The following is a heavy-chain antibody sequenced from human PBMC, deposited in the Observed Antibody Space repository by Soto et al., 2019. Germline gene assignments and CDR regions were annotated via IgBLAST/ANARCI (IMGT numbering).Heavy chain of an antibody. CDR2: VNPSGGST. V-gene: IGHV1-46*01. J-gene: IGHJ1*01. Sequence: ASVKVSCKASGYLFTAYSMHWVRLAPGQGLEWMGVVNPSGGSTKYAQNFQGRVTMTRDTSTTTIYMELSSLRSDDTAIYYRAREENCSGGTCYSEYFHRWGQGTLVTSPQ. CDR3: AREENCSGGTCYSEYFHR. D-gene: IGHD2-15*01. CDR1: GYLFTAYS.